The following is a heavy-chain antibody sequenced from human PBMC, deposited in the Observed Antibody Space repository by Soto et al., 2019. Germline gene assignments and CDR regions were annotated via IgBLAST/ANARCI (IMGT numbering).Heavy chain of an antibody. Sequence: QVQLQESGPGLVKPSGTLSLTCAVSGGSISSSNWWSWVRQPPGKGLEWIGEIYHSGNTNYNPSLKSRVTRAVDESRNHFSVKLRSMTAADPAVYYCARSWGDITVDYWGQATL. V-gene: IGHV4-4*02. CDR3: ARSWGDITVDY. CDR1: GGSISSSNW. D-gene: IGHD3-10*01. J-gene: IGHJ4*02. CDR2: IYHSGNT.